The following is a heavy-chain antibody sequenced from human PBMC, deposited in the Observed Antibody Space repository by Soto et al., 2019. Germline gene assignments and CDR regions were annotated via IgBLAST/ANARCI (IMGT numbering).Heavy chain of an antibody. Sequence: GGSLRLSCAASGFTFSSYGMHWVRQAPGKGLEWVAVISYDGSNKYYADSVKGRFTISRDNSKNTLYLQMNSLRAEDTAVYYCAKDPASAYYYDSSGYYWGQGTLVTV. CDR1: GFTFSSYG. V-gene: IGHV3-30*18. CDR3: AKDPASAYYYDSSGYY. J-gene: IGHJ4*02. CDR2: ISYDGSNK. D-gene: IGHD3-22*01.